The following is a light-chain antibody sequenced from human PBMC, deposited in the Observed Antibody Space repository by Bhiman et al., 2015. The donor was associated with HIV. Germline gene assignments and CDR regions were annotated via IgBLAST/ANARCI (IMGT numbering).Light chain of an antibody. Sequence: QSALTQPASVSGSPGQSITISCSGTSSDVGGYNYVSWYQQLPSKAPKLMIYDVSNRPSGVSNRFSGSKSGNTASLTISGLQAEDEADYYCSSYTSSSTPVVFGGGTKLTVL. CDR1: SSDVGGYNY. CDR2: DVS. V-gene: IGLV2-14*03. J-gene: IGLJ2*01. CDR3: SSYTSSSTPVV.